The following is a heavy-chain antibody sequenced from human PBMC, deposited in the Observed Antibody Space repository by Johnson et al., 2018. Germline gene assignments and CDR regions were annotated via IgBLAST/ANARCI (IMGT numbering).Heavy chain of an antibody. Sequence: VQLVESGGGLVRPGGSLRLSCAASRFSIGANYMSWVRQTSGKGLEWVSIIYTSGSTYYADSVKGRFTISRDNSSNTLSLQMNNVKTEEAGLYYCARYHYESSGFECFDIWGLGTMVTVYS. J-gene: IGHJ3*02. V-gene: IGHV3-66*02. D-gene: IGHD3-22*01. CDR2: IYTSGST. CDR3: ARYHYESSGFECFDI. CDR1: RFSIGANY.